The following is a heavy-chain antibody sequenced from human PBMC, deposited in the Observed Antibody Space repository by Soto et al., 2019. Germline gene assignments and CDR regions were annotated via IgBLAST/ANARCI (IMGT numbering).Heavy chain of an antibody. J-gene: IGHJ4*02. CDR3: AKYRRTDAEGYTFDY. CDR1: GDSISGYY. V-gene: IGHV4-59*01. Sequence: SETLSLTCTVSGDSISGYYWSWIRQPPGKGLEWIGYIYYSGGTNYNPSLKGRVTMSVDTSKNQFSLKLTSVTAADTAMYFCAKYRRTDAEGYTFDYWGQGALVTVSS. D-gene: IGHD2-15*01. CDR2: IYYSGGT.